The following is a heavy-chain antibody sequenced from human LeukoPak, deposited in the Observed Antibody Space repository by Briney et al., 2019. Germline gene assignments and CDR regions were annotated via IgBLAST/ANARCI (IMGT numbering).Heavy chain of an antibody. D-gene: IGHD2-2*01. Sequence: GASVKVSCKASGGTFSSYAISWVRQAPGQGLEWMGWISVYNGNTNYAQKLQGRVTMTTDTSTSTAYMELRSLRSDDTAVYYCAKGSCSSTSCLFDYWGQGTLVTVSS. CDR2: ISVYNGNT. V-gene: IGHV1-18*01. CDR3: AKGSCSSTSCLFDY. J-gene: IGHJ4*02. CDR1: GGTFSSYA.